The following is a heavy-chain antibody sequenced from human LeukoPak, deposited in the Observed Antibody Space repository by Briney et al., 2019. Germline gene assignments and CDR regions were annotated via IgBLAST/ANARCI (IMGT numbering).Heavy chain of an antibody. CDR1: GFTFSSYG. D-gene: IGHD3-22*01. J-gene: IGHJ4*02. Sequence: GGSLRLSCAASGFTFSSYGMHWVRQAPGKGLEWVAVISYDGSNKYYADSVKGRFTISRDNSKNTLYLQMNSLRAEDTAVYYCAPELHYYYDSSGYYYWGQGTLVTVSS. CDR3: APELHYYYDSSGYYY. V-gene: IGHV3-30*03. CDR2: ISYDGSNK.